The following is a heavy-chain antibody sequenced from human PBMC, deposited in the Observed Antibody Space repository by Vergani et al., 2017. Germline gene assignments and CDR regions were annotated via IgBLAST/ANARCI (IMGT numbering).Heavy chain of an antibody. CDR1: GGSISSGGYS. D-gene: IGHD3-16*01. CDR2: IYHSGST. V-gene: IGHV4-30-2*01. Sequence: QLQLQESGSGLVKPSQTLSLTCAVSGGSISSGGYSWSWIRQPPGKGLEWIGYIYHSGSTYYNPSLKSRVTISVDRSKNQFSLKLSSVTAAGTAVYYCASSRGCTHLFGGTPKGRGGIYYYYGMDVWGQGTTVTVSS. CDR3: ASSRGCTHLFGGTPKGRGGIYYYYGMDV. J-gene: IGHJ6*02.